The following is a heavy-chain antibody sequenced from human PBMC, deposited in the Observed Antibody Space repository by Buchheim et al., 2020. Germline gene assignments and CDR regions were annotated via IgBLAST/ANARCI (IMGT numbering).Heavy chain of an antibody. D-gene: IGHD2-2*01. J-gene: IGHJ6*02. CDR1: GGSISNSDSYY. V-gene: IGHV4-31*03. CDR3: ARGVGYCSSTSCYGPGVGYYGMDV. Sequence: QQQLQESGPGLVKPSETLSLTCTVSGGSISNSDSYYWGWIRQPPGKGLEWIGYIYYSGSTYYNPSLKSRVTISVDTSKNQFSLKLSSVTAADTAVYYCARGVGYCSSTSCYGPGVGYYGMDVWGQGTT. CDR2: IYYSGST.